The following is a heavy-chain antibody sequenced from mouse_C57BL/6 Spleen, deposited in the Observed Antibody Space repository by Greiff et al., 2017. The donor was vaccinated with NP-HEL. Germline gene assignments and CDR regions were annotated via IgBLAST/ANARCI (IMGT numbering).Heavy chain of an antibody. CDR1: GYTFTSYW. D-gene: IGHD2-4*01. CDR2: IYPGSGST. CDR3: AREGSYDYDVGWFAY. V-gene: IGHV1-55*01. J-gene: IGHJ3*01. Sequence: VQLQQSGAELVKPGASVKMSCKASGYTFTSYWITWVKQRPGQGLEWIGDIYPGSGSTNYNEKFKSKATLTVDTSSSTAYLQLSSLTSEDSAVYYCAREGSYDYDVGWFAYWGQGTLVTVSA.